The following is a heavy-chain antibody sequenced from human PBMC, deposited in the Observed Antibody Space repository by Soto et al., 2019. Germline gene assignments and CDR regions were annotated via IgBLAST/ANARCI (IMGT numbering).Heavy chain of an antibody. D-gene: IGHD1-26*01. J-gene: IGHJ1*01. Sequence: EVQLVESGGGLVQPGGSLRLSCAASGFSFNTYSTNWVRQAPGKGLEWLSYISGTSSTTYYADSVKGRFTISRDNAKNSLYLQMNSLRAEDTALYYCAREAPTIGSQYFQHWGQGTLVTVSS. V-gene: IGHV3-48*01. CDR1: GFSFNTYS. CDR2: ISGTSSTT. CDR3: AREAPTIGSQYFQH.